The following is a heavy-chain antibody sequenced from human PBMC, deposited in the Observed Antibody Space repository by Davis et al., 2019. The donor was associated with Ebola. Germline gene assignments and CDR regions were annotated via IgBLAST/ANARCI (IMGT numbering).Heavy chain of an antibody. J-gene: IGHJ4*02. CDR1: GFTFSSYS. D-gene: IGHD4-17*01. CDR3: AKVDSYGDYLYFDY. CDR2: ISSSSSYI. V-gene: IGHV3-21*01. Sequence: PGGSLRLSCAASGFTFSSYSMNWVRQAPGKGLEWVSSISSSSSYIYYADSVKGRFTISRDNAKNSLYLQMNSLRAEDTAVYYCAKVDSYGDYLYFDYWGQGTLVTVSS.